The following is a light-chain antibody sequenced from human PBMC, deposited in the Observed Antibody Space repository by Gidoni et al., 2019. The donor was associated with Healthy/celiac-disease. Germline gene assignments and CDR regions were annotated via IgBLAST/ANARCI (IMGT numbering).Light chain of an antibody. V-gene: IGLV2-14*01. CDR3: SSYTSSSTLV. Sequence: QSAPTQPASVSGSPGQWITIPCTGTSSDVGCYNYVPWYQQHPGKAPKLMIYDVSNRPSGVSNRFSGSKSGNTASLTISGLQAEDEADYYCSSYTSSSTLVFGGGTKLTVL. CDR2: DVS. J-gene: IGLJ2*01. CDR1: SSDVGCYNY.